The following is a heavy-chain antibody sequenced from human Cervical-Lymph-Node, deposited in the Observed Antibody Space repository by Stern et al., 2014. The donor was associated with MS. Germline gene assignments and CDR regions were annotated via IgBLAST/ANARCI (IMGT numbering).Heavy chain of an antibody. Sequence: VQLVESGAEVRKPWSSVRLSCKASGWSFTHLYLHWVRQAPGQPPEWMGRIIPYNGHTNYSQKFQDRLTLVWEPSLTTTFLQITSLTSEDTAMYYCARSPLQRTGLDGWYFDVWGRGTLVTVS. J-gene: IGHJ2*01. CDR1: GWSFTHLY. V-gene: IGHV1-45*02. CDR3: ARSPLQRTGLDGWYFDV. D-gene: IGHD3/OR15-3a*01. CDR2: IIPYNGHT.